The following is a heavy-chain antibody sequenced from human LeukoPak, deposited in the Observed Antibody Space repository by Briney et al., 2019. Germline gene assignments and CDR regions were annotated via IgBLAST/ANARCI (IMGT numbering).Heavy chain of an antibody. D-gene: IGHD3-10*01. CDR1: GGSISSYY. CDR3: AGLSGYYGPGSRSYYYYGMDV. J-gene: IGHJ6*02. V-gene: IGHV4-59*08. Sequence: SETLSLTCTVSGGSISSYYWSWIRQPPGKGLEWIGYIYYGGSTNYNPSLQSRGPISVDTSKNQVSLELSSVTAADTAVYYCAGLSGYYGPGSRSYYYYGMDVWGQGTTVTVSS. CDR2: IYYGGST.